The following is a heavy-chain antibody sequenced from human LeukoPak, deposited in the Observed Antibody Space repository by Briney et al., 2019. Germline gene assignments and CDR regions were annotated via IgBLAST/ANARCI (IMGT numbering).Heavy chain of an antibody. J-gene: IGHJ4*02. Sequence: GGSLRLSCAASGFTLSSYAMGWVRQAPGKGLEWVSAISVSGNTYHADSVKGRFTISRDSSKNTLYLQMNSLRAEDTAVYYCARILDSAWGELGYWGQGTLVTVSS. CDR2: ISVSGNT. CDR1: GFTLSSYA. CDR3: ARILDSAWGELGY. V-gene: IGHV3-23*01. D-gene: IGHD6-19*01.